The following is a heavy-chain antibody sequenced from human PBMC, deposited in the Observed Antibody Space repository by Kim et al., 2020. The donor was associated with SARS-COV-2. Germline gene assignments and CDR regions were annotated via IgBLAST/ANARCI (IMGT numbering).Heavy chain of an antibody. V-gene: IGHV3-21*01. J-gene: IGHJ4*02. CDR2: ISSSSSYI. CDR1: GFTFSSYS. CDR3: ARDGRFSGSYDY. Sequence: GGSLRLSCAASGFTFSSYSMNWVRQTPGKGLECVSSISSSSSYIYYADSVKGRFTISRDNAKNSLYLQMNSLRAEDTAVYYCARDGRFSGSYDYWGQGTLVTVSS. D-gene: IGHD1-26*01.